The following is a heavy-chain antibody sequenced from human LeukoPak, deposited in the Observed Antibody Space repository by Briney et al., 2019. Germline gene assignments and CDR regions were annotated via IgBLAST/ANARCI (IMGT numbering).Heavy chain of an antibody. D-gene: IGHD5-18*01. CDR3: AKDKAGETADYYGMDV. CDR2: ISYDGSNK. J-gene: IGHJ6*04. CDR1: GFTFNSYG. Sequence: PGGSLRLSCAASGFTFNSYGMHWVRQAPGKGLEWVTLISYDGSNKYYADSVKGRFTISRDNSRNTLYLQMNSLRAEDTSVYYCAKDKAGETADYYGMDVWGKGTTVTVSS. V-gene: IGHV3-30*18.